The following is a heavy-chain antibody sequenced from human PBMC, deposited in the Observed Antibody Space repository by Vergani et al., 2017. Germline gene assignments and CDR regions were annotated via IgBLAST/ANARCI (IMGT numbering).Heavy chain of an antibody. CDR3: TRDIVVVVAAKEYYYYGMDV. Sequence: EVQLVESGGGLVQPGRSLRLSCTASGFTFGDYAMSWVRQAPGKGLEWVGFIRRKAYGGTTEYAASVKGRSTISRDDSKSIAYLQMNSLKTEDTAVYYCTRDIVVVVAAKEYYYYGMDVWGQGTTVTVSS. CDR1: GFTFGDYA. J-gene: IGHJ6*02. D-gene: IGHD2-15*01. V-gene: IGHV3-49*04. CDR2: IRRKAYGGTT.